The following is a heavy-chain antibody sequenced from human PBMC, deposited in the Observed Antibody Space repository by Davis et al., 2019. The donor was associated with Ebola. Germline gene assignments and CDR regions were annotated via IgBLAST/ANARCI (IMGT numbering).Heavy chain of an antibody. CDR3: AKDSGWQMSP. Sequence: GESLKISCAASGFTFGDYWMTWVRQAPGKGLEWVGKIKYDGSDKYYVDSVKGRFSISRDNAKNLLYLQMNSLTVEDTAMYYCAKDSGWQMSPWSQGTLVIVSS. D-gene: IGHD6-19*01. CDR2: IKYDGSDK. J-gene: IGHJ5*02. CDR1: GFTFGDYW. V-gene: IGHV3-7*01.